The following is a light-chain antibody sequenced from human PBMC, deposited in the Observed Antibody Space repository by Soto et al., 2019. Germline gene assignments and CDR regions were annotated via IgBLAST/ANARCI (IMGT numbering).Light chain of an antibody. CDR1: QSISSY. CDR2: AAS. Sequence: DIQMTQSPSSLSASVGDRVTTTCRASQSISSYLNWYQQKPGKPPKLLIYAASSLQKGVPSSFRGSRSETDFALTFSSLQPEDFATYYCQQSYSTPYTFGQGTKLEIK. V-gene: IGKV1-39*01. CDR3: QQSYSTPYT. J-gene: IGKJ2*01.